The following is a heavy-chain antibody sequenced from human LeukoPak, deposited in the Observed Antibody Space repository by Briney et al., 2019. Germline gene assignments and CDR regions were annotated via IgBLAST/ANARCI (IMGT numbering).Heavy chain of an antibody. CDR1: GFTFSSYA. D-gene: IGHD5-12*01. CDR3: ARAFGYSGYAIDY. J-gene: IGHJ4*02. CDR2: ISYDGSNK. Sequence: PGRSLRLSCAASGFTFSSYAMHWVRQAPGKGLEWVAVISYDGSNKYYADSVKGRFTISRDNSKNTLYLQMNSLRAEDTAVYYCARAFGYSGYAIDYWGQGTLVTVSS. V-gene: IGHV3-30-3*01.